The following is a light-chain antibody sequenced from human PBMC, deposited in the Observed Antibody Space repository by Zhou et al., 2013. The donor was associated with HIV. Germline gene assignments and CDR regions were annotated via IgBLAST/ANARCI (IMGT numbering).Light chain of an antibody. Sequence: EVVVTQSPATLSVSPGERATLSCRASQSVSSNYLAWYQQKPGQAPRLLISGASSRATGIPDRFSGSGSGTDFTLTISRLEPEDFAVYYCQQYGSSLTWTFGQGTKVEIK. J-gene: IGKJ1*01. CDR2: GAS. CDR1: QSVSSNY. CDR3: QQYGSSLTWT. V-gene: IGKV3-20*01.